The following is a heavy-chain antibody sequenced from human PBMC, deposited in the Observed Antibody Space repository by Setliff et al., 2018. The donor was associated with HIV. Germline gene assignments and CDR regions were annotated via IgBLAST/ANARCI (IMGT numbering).Heavy chain of an antibody. Sequence: GGSLRLSCAASGFTFSYYSMNWVRQAPGKGLEWVSSITSNTDYISYADSVKGRFTISRDNTKNSLYLQMNSLRAEDTAVYYCARVPARDYYDSSGYYDYWGQGTLVTVSS. CDR1: GFTFSYYS. V-gene: IGHV3-21*01. CDR2: ITSNTDYI. CDR3: ARVPARDYYDSSGYYDY. D-gene: IGHD3-22*01. J-gene: IGHJ4*02.